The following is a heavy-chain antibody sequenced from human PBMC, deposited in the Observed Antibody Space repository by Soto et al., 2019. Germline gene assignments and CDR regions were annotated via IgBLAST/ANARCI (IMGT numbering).Heavy chain of an antibody. D-gene: IGHD3-10*01. CDR3: GRGRSGQLVVFY. Sequence: QVQLVQSGAEVKKPGASVKVSCKASGYTFTGHYIHWVRQPPGQGPEWMGEIGPASGDTRYAQKFQGRVTMTRDTSITTVYMELNNLSPDDTAVYYCGRGRSGQLVVFYWGQGTPVTVSS. CDR1: GYTFTGHY. CDR2: IGPASGDT. V-gene: IGHV1-2*02. J-gene: IGHJ4*02.